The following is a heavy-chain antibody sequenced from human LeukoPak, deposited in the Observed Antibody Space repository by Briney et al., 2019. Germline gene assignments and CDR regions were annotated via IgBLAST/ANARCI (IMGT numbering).Heavy chain of an antibody. J-gene: IGHJ6*01. Sequence: ASVTVSCKASGYTFTAYYMHWVRQAPGQGLEWMGWINPNRGGTNYAQNFQGRVTMTRDTSISTAYMELSRLRSDDTAVYYCARDLNFGGGGYYIKYYHGMDGWGQGTTVTVFS. CDR1: GYTFTAYY. CDR3: ARDLNFGGGGYYIKYYHGMDG. CDR2: INPNRGGT. D-gene: IGHD3-3*01. V-gene: IGHV1-2*02.